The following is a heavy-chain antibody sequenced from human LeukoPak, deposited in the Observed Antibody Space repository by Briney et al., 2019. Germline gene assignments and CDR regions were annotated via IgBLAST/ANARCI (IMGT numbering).Heavy chain of an antibody. CDR3: ARVPSTNYYDSSGYWGYFDY. V-gene: IGHV4-38-2*02. CDR1: GYSISSGYY. J-gene: IGHJ4*02. CDR2: IYHTGST. D-gene: IGHD3-22*01. Sequence: SETLSLTCTVSGYSISSGYYWGWIRQPPGMGLEWIGSIYHTGSTYYNPSLKSRVTISVDTSKNQFSLKLSSVTAADTAVYYCARVPSTNYYDSSGYWGYFDYWGQGTRVTVSS.